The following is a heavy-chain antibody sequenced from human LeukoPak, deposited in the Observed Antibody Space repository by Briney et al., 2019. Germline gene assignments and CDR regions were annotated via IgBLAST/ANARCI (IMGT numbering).Heavy chain of an antibody. J-gene: IGHJ4*02. CDR1: GFTFDDYG. CDR2: INWNGGST. Sequence: GGXLRLSCAASGFTFDDYGMSWVGQAPEKGLEWVSGINWNGGSTVYADSVKGGFTISRDNAKNSLYLQMNSLRAEDTALYYCARYFGWELQGNFDYWGQGTLVTVSS. D-gene: IGHD1-26*01. CDR3: ARYFGWELQGNFDY. V-gene: IGHV3-20*04.